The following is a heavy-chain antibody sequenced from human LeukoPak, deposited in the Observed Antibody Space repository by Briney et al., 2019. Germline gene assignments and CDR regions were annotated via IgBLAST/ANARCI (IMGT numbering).Heavy chain of an antibody. CDR1: GYTFTGYY. CDR2: INPNSGGT. Sequence: ASVKVSCKASGYTFTGYYMHWVRQAPGQGLEWMGWINPNSGGTNYAQKFQGRVTMTRDTSISTAYMELSRLRSDDTAVYYCARHSLAYCGGDCYSYYFDYWGQVTLVTVSS. J-gene: IGHJ4*02. D-gene: IGHD2-21*02. V-gene: IGHV1-2*02. CDR3: ARHSLAYCGGDCYSYYFDY.